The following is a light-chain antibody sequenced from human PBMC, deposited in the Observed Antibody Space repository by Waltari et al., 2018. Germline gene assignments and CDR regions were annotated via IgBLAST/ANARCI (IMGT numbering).Light chain of an antibody. V-gene: IGLV2-14*03. Sequence: QSVLTQPASVSVSPGHSISISCSGPNSDVGNYNYFSWYQRHPGKAPKLMIYNVDKRPSGVSERFSSSKSGNTASLTISGLQAEDEADYYCNSYTSSRTYVFGTGTKVTVL. CDR1: NSDVGNYNY. J-gene: IGLJ1*01. CDR3: NSYTSSRTYV. CDR2: NVD.